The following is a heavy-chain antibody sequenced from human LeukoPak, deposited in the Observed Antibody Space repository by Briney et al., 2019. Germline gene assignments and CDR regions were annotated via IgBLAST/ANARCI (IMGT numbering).Heavy chain of an antibody. J-gene: IGHJ4*02. CDR1: GFTFSSYA. V-gene: IGHV3-21*01. CDR3: ARSYDYVWGSYRYYFDY. Sequence: GGSLRLSCAASGFTFSSYAMSWVRRAPGKGLEWVSSISSSSSYIYYADSVKGRFTISRDNAKNSLYLQMNSLRAEDTAVYYCARSYDYVWGSYRYYFDYWGQGTLVTVSS. D-gene: IGHD3-16*02. CDR2: ISSSSSYI.